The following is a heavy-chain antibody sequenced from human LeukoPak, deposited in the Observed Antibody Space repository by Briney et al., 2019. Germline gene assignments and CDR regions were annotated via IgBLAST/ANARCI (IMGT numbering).Heavy chain of an antibody. Sequence: GGSLRPSCAASGFIFTDYWMYWVSQAPGGGLAWVANIKEDVSEKNYVDSVKGRFTISRDNAKNSVYLQMNSLRVEDTAVYYCANSLLGGQGTLVTVSS. D-gene: IGHD2-15*01. CDR2: IKEDVSEK. CDR3: ANSLL. V-gene: IGHV3-7*01. J-gene: IGHJ4*02. CDR1: GFIFTDYW.